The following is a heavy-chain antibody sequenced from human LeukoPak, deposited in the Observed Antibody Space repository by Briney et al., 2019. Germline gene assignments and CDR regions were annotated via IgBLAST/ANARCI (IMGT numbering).Heavy chain of an antibody. D-gene: IGHD6-19*01. CDR1: GFTFSSYA. Sequence: GGSLRLSCAASGFTFSSYAMSWVRQARGKGLEWVSVISGSGGSTYYADSVKGRFTISRDNSKNALYLQMNSLRAEDTAVYYCAKGHSSGWSYNWFDPWGQGTLVTVSS. J-gene: IGHJ5*02. V-gene: IGHV3-23*01. CDR2: ISGSGGST. CDR3: AKGHSSGWSYNWFDP.